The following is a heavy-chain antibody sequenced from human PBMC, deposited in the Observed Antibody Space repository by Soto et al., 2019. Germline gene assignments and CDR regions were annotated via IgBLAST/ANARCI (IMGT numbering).Heavy chain of an antibody. D-gene: IGHD6-13*01. J-gene: IGHJ5*02. CDR3: ARGWQQLVYWFDP. CDR1: GGTFSSYT. Sequence: ASVKVSCKASGGTFSSYTISWVRQAPGQGLEWMGRIIPIHGIANYAQKLQGRVTMTTDKSTSTAYMELSSLRSDDTAVYYCARGWQQLVYWFDPWGQGTLVTVSP. V-gene: IGHV1-69*02. CDR2: IIPIHGIA.